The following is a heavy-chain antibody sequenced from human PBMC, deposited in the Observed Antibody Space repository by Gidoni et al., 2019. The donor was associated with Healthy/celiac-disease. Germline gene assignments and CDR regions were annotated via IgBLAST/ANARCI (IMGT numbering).Heavy chain of an antibody. Sequence: EVQLVESGGGLVKPGGSLRLSCAASGFTFSSYSMNWVRQAPGKGLEWGSSISSSSSYIYYADSVKGRFTISRDNAKNSLYLQMNSLRAEDTAVYYCARGLLPDGYSYAPGFLGYWGQGTLVTVSS. CDR1: GFTFSSYS. D-gene: IGHD5-18*01. V-gene: IGHV3-21*01. J-gene: IGHJ4*02. CDR3: ARGLLPDGYSYAPGFLGY. CDR2: ISSSSSYI.